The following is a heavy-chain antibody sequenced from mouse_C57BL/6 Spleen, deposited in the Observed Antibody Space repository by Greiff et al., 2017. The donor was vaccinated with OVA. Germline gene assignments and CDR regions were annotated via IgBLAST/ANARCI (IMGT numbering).Heavy chain of an antibody. D-gene: IGHD6-1*01. Sequence: EVQRVESGGGLVQPGGSLKLSCAASGFTFSDYYMYWVRQTPEKRLEWVAYISNGGGSTYYPDTVKGRFTISRDNAKNTLYLQMSRLKSEDTAMYYCARRGLRSYYAMDYWGQGTSVTVSS. CDR3: ARRGLRSYYAMDY. CDR2: ISNGGGST. V-gene: IGHV5-12*01. CDR1: GFTFSDYY. J-gene: IGHJ4*01.